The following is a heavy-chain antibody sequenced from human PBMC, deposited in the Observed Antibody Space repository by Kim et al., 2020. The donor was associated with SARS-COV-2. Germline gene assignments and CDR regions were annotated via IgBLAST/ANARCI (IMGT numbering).Heavy chain of an antibody. V-gene: IGHV3-73*01. J-gene: IGHJ5*02. Sequence: VKGRFTISRDDSKNTAYLQMNSLKTEDTAVYYCTRHNWSPQGGSGMAFDPWGQGTLVTVSS. D-gene: IGHD3-10*01. CDR3: TRHNWSPQGGSGMAFDP.